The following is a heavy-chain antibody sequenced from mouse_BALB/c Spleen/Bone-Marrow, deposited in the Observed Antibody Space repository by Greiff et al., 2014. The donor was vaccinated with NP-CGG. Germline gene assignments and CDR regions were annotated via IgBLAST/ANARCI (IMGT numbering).Heavy chain of an antibody. CDR1: GFNIKDTY. D-gene: IGHD2-4*01. CDR2: IDPANGNT. CDR3: ATMITDWYFDV. Sequence: EVKLVESGAELVKPGASVKLSCTASGFNIKDTYMHWVKQRHEQGLEWIGRIDPANGNTKYDPKFQGKATITADTSSNTAYLQLSSLTSEDTAVYYCATMITDWYFDVWGAGTTVTVSS. J-gene: IGHJ1*01. V-gene: IGHV14-3*02.